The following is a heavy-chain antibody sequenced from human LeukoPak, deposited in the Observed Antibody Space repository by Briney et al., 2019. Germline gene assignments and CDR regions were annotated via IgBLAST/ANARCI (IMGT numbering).Heavy chain of an antibody. CDR2: ISSSGSTI. CDR1: GFTFSSYE. D-gene: IGHD3-22*01. CDR3: AKLYDSSGYYFG. J-gene: IGHJ4*02. V-gene: IGHV3-48*03. Sequence: GGSLRLSCAASGFTFSSYEMNWVRQAPRKGLEWVSYISSSGSTIYYADSVKGRFTISRDNSKNTLYLQMNSLRAEDTAVYYCAKLYDSSGYYFGWGQGTLVTVSS.